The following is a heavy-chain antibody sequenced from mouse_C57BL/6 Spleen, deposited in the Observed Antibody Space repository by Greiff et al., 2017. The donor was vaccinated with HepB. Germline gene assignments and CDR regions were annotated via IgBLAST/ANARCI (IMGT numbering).Heavy chain of an antibody. CDR3: AIWGPVVSGAMDY. J-gene: IGHJ4*01. CDR2: IHPSDSDT. D-gene: IGHD6-2*01. CDR1: GYTFTTFW. Sequence: QVQLQQPGAELVQPGASVKVPCKASGYTFTTFWLHWVKQRPGQGLEWIGRIHPSDSDTNYNQKFKGKATLTVDKSSSTAYMQLSSLTSEDSSVYYCAIWGPVVSGAMDYWGQRTSVTVSS. V-gene: IGHV1-74*01.